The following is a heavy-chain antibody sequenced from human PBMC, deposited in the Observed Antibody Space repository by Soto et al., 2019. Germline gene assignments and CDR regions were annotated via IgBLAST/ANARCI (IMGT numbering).Heavy chain of an antibody. V-gene: IGHV2-5*02. CDR3: AHRGTAGHAFDF. D-gene: IGHD1-1*01. CDR2: IYWDDDK. Sequence: QITLKESGPTLVKPTQTLTLTCTFSGFSLSTSGVGVGWIRQPPGKALEWLALIYWDDDKRYSPSLKSRLTSTKDTSKNQVVLTMTNMDPVETATYYCAHRGTAGHAFDFWGQGTLVTVSS. CDR1: GFSLSTSGVG. J-gene: IGHJ4*02.